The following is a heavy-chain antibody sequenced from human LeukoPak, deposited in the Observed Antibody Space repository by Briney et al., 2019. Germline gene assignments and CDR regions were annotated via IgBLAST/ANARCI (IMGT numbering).Heavy chain of an antibody. D-gene: IGHD3-22*01. J-gene: IGHJ4*02. Sequence: WNSGSIGYADSVKGRFTISRDNAKNSLYLQMSSLRAEDTAVYFCVRDAYDSSGYSPFDHWGQGTLVIVSS. CDR3: VRDAYDSSGYSPFDH. V-gene: IGHV3-9*01. CDR2: WNSGSI.